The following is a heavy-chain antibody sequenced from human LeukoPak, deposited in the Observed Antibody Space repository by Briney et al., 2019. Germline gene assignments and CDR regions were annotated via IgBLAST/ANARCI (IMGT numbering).Heavy chain of an antibody. Sequence: SETLSLTCAVSGGSISSGGYSWSWIRQPPGKGLEWIGYIYHSGSTNYNPSLKSRVTMSVDTSKNQFSLKLSSVTAADTAVYYCARDWLQLDPWGQGTLVTVSS. CDR1: GGSISSGGYS. J-gene: IGHJ5*02. CDR2: IYHSGST. V-gene: IGHV4-30-2*01. D-gene: IGHD5-24*01. CDR3: ARDWLQLDP.